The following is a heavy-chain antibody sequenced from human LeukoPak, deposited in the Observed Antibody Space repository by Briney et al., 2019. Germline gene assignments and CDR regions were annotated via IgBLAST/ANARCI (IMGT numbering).Heavy chain of an antibody. CDR2: ISYDGSNK. CDR3: AKDQTEMATIMDYFDY. D-gene: IGHD5-24*01. CDR1: GFTFSSYG. Sequence: PGGSLRLSCAASGFTFSSYGMHWVRQAPGKGLEWVAVISYDGSNKYYADSVKGRFTISRDNSKNTLYLQMNSLRAEDTAVYYCAKDQTEMATIMDYFDYWGQGTLVTVSS. V-gene: IGHV3-30*18. J-gene: IGHJ4*02.